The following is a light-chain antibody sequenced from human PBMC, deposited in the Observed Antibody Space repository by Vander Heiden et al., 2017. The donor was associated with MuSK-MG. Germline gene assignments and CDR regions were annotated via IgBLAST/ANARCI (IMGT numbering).Light chain of an antibody. CDR3: CSYAGSYTFGVV. CDR2: DVT. V-gene: IGLV2-11*01. Sequence: QSALTQPRSVSGSPGQSVTFSCTGTSRDVGGYNFGSWYHQNSGKAPKLIIYDVTKRPSGVPDRFSGSKSANTASLTISGLQADDEAHYYCCSYAGSYTFGVVFGGGTKLTVL. CDR1: SRDVGGYNF. J-gene: IGLJ2*01.